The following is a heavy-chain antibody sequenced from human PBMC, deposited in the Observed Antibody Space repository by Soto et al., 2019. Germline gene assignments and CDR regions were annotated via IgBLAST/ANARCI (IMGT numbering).Heavy chain of an antibody. J-gene: IGHJ4*02. CDR2: INAGNGNT. CDR3: ARDPIGLWFGELSPFDY. Sequence: ASVKVSCKASGYTFTSYAMHWVRQAPGQRLEWMGWINAGNGNTKYSQKFQGRVTITRDTSASTAYMELGSLRSEDTAVYYCARDPIGLWFGELSPFDYWGQGTLVTVSS. D-gene: IGHD3-10*01. V-gene: IGHV1-3*01. CDR1: GYTFTSYA.